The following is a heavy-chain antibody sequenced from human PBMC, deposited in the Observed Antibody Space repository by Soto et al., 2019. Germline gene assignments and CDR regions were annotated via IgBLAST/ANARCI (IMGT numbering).Heavy chain of an antibody. Sequence: QVHLVQSGAEVKQPGTSVKVSCKASGYSFATYAIHWVRQAPGQGLEWMGWINPATGNTEYSDKFQDRVTFTRDTSATTAYMELRGLRSEDTAVYYCARRYKSAGWLEPWGQGTLVTVSS. CDR1: GYSFATYA. V-gene: IGHV1-3*01. D-gene: IGHD1-1*01. CDR3: ARRYKSAGWLEP. CDR2: INPATGNT. J-gene: IGHJ5*02.